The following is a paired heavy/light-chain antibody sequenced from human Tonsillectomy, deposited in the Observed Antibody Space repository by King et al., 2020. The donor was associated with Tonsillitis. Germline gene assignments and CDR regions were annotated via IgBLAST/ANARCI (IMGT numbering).Light chain of an antibody. CDR3: QVWDSSSVAVV. J-gene: IGLJ2*01. V-gene: IGLV3-21*01. CDR1: NIGSKS. Sequence: SYVLTQPPSVSVAPGKTARITCGGNNIGSKSVHWYQQKPGQAPVLVIYYDSDRPSGIPERFSGSNSGNTATLTISRVEAGDEADYYCQVWDSSSVAVVFGGGTKLTVL. CDR2: YDS.
Heavy chain of an antibody. D-gene: IGHD4-17*01. V-gene: IGHV3-53*02. CDR2: IYSGGST. J-gene: IGHJ6*03. CDR3: ATDYGGLYYYYMDV. Sequence: EVQLVETGGGLIQPGGSLRLSCAASGFTVSSNYMSWVRQAPGKGLEWVSVIYSGGSTYYADSVKGRFTISRDNSKNTLYLQMNSLRAEDTAVYYCATDYGGLYYYYMDVWGKGTTVTVSS. CDR1: GFTVSSNY.